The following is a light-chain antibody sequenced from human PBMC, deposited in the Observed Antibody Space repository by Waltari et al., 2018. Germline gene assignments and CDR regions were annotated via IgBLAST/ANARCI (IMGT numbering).Light chain of an antibody. CDR3: QQNYAFPRT. J-gene: IGKJ1*01. CDR2: TAP. CDR1: QDVKNY. Sequence: VICLTQSPSLLPAPTGDTFPTTCRTSQDVKNYFAWYRQKPGKAPELLIFTAPFLQTGVPARFSGSGSGTDFTLTITSLQSEDFATYFCQQNYAFPRTFGQGTKVEVK. V-gene: IGKV1D-8*01.